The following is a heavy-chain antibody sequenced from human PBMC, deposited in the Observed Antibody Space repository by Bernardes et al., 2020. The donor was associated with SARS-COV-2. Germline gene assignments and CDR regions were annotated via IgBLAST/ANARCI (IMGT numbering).Heavy chain of an antibody. Sequence: GGCLSLSSAASGFNFSGSAIQWVRQPSGKGLEWIGRIRSKPKGYATTYAASLKGRFVISRDDSRNTAYLQIHSLKIEDTAVYYCTGDYLYWDQGTLVSVSS. CDR1: GFNFSGSA. V-gene: IGHV3-73*01. CDR2: IRSKPKGYAT. CDR3: TGDYLY. J-gene: IGHJ4*02. D-gene: IGHD4-17*01.